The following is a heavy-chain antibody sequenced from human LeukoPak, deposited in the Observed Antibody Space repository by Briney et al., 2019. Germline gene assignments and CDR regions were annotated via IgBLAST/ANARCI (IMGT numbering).Heavy chain of an antibody. J-gene: IGHJ4*02. CDR3: ASGYELGTFLE. V-gene: IGHV4-59*01. CDR1: GGSISSYY. Sequence: SETLSLTCTVSGGSISSYYWSWIRQPPGEGLEWIGYIYYGGSTNYNPSLKSRVTISVDTSKNQFSLKLSSVTAADTAVYYCASGYELGTFLEWGQGTLVTVSS. CDR2: IYYGGST. D-gene: IGHD7-27*01.